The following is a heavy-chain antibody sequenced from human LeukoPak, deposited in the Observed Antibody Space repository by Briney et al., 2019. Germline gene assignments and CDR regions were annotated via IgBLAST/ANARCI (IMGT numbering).Heavy chain of an antibody. D-gene: IGHD6-19*01. CDR3: ARIAVAGIEVDY. CDR2: IDWDDDK. V-gene: IGHV2-70*04. J-gene: IGHJ4*02. Sequence: SGPALVKPTQTLTLTCTFSGFSLSTSGMRVSWIRQPPGKALEWLARIDWDDDKFYSTPLKARLTISKDTSKNQVVLTMTNMDPVDTATYYCARIAVAGIEVDYWGQGTLVTVSS. CDR1: GFSLSTSGMR.